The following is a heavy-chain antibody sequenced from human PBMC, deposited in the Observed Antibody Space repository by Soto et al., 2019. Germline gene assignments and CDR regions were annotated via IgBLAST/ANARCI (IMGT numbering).Heavy chain of an antibody. D-gene: IGHD6-19*01. CDR3: ARVYKQWLAEYFQH. Sequence: QVQLVQSGAEVKKPGASVKVSCKASGYTFTSYYMHWVRQAPGQGLEWMGIINASGGSTSYAQKFQGRVTMTRDTSTITVYMELSSLRSEYTAVYYCARVYKQWLAEYFQHWGQGTLVTVSS. V-gene: IGHV1-46*03. CDR2: INASGGST. CDR1: GYTFTSYY. J-gene: IGHJ1*01.